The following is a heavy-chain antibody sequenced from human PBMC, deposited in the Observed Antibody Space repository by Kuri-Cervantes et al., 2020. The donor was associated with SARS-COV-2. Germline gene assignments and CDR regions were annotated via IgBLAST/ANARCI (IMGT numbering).Heavy chain of an antibody. CDR2: ISSSGSTI. Sequence: GGSLRLSCAASGFTFSDYYMSWIRQAPGKGLEWVSYISSSGSTIYYADSVKGQFTISRDNSKNTLYLQMNSLRAEDTAVYYCARDRGYGGLRYYFDYWGQGTLVTVSS. J-gene: IGHJ4*02. CDR3: ARDRGYGGLRYYFDY. D-gene: IGHD5-12*01. CDR1: GFTFSDYY. V-gene: IGHV3-11*04.